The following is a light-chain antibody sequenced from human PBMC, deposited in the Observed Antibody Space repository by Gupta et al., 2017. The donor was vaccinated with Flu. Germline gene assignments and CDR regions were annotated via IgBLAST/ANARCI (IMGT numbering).Light chain of an antibody. CDR1: SSNVGGYRY. CDR2: EVS. Sequence: VTISCTGTSSNVGGYRYVSWYQQHPGKAPKLILYEVSQRPSGVPHRFSGSKSGNTASLTVSGLQAEDEADYYCSSYGGSNNFYVFGTGTKVTVL. CDR3: SSYGGSNNFYV. J-gene: IGLJ1*01. V-gene: IGLV2-8*01.